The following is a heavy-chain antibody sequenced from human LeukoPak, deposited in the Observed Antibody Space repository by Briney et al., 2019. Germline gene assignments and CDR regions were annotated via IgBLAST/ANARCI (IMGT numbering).Heavy chain of an antibody. V-gene: IGHV4-34*01. CDR1: GGSFSGYY. CDR2: INHSGST. D-gene: IGHD3-10*01. J-gene: IGHJ4*02. CDR3: ARGRTMVRGVPWYYFDY. Sequence: SETLSLTCAVYGGSFSGYYWSWIRKPPGKGLEWIGEINHSGSTNYNPSLKSRVTISVDTSKNQFSLKLSSVTAADTAVYYCARGRTMVRGVPWYYFDYWGQGTLVTVSS.